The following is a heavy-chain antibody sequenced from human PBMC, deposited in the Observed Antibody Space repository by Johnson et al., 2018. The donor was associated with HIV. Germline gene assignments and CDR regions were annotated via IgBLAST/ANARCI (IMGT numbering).Heavy chain of an antibody. CDR2: IRYDGSNK. CDR3: ASLIAAAWDDAFDI. J-gene: IGHJ3*02. Sequence: QVQLVESGGGLVQPGRSLRLSCAASGFTFDDYVMHWVRQAPGKGLEWVAFIRYDGSNKYYADSVKGRFTISRDTSKNTLYLQMNSLRTEDTAVYYCASLIAAAWDDAFDIWGQGTMVTVSS. D-gene: IGHD6-13*01. V-gene: IGHV3-30*02. CDR1: GFTFDDYV.